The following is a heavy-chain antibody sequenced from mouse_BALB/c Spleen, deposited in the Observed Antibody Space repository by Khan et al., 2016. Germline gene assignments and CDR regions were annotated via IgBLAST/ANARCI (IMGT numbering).Heavy chain of an antibody. Sequence: EVELVESGGGLVQPGGSRKLSCAASGFTFSSFGMHWVRQAPEKGLEWVAYISSGSSTIYYADTVKGRFTITRDNPKNTLFLQMTSLRSEDTAIDSCARRGKDYYAMDYWGQGTSVTVSS. V-gene: IGHV5-17*02. J-gene: IGHJ4*01. CDR1: GFTFSSFG. CDR2: ISSGSSTI. D-gene: IGHD1-1*01. CDR3: ARRGKDYYAMDY.